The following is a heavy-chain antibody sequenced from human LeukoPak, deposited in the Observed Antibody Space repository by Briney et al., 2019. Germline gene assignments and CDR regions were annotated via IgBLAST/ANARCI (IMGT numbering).Heavy chain of an antibody. V-gene: IGHV3-53*04. J-gene: IGHJ3*02. CDR2: IYSGGST. D-gene: IGHD5-12*01. CDR1: GFTVSSNY. CDR3: ARDPGGYDLNAFDI. Sequence: PGGSLRLSCAASGFTVSSNYMSWVRQAPGKGLEWVSVIYSGGSTYYADSVKGRFTISRHNSKNTLYLQMNSLRAEDTAVYYCARDPGGYDLNAFDIWGQGTMVTVSS.